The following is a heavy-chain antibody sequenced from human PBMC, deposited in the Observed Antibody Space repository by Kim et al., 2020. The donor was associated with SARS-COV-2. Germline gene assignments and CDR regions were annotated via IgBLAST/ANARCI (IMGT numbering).Heavy chain of an antibody. D-gene: IGHD3-22*01. V-gene: IGHV3-11*01. CDR3: ARATYDSSTYYLDAFDL. Sequence: GGSLRLSCAASGFTFSDYYMSWIRQAPGKGLEWVSYITSSGNSIYYADSVKGRFTISRDNAKNSLYLQMDSLRAEDAAVYYCARATYDSSTYYLDAFDLWGQGTLVTVSS. CDR1: GFTFSDYY. J-gene: IGHJ3*01. CDR2: ITSSGNSI.